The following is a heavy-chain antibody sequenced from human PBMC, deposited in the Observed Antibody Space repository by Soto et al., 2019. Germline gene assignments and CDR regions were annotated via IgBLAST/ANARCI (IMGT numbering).Heavy chain of an antibody. CDR1: GGSISSYY. D-gene: IGHD3-3*01. CDR3: ARHPSDGGYYQYYFDY. J-gene: IGHJ4*02. CDR2: IYYSGST. V-gene: IGHV4-59*08. Sequence: QVQLQESGPGLVKPSETLSLTCTVSGGSISSYYWSWIRQPPGKGLEWIGYIYYSGSTNYNPSLKSRVTISVDTSKNQFSLKLSSVTAADTAVYYCARHPSDGGYYQYYFDYWGQGTLVTVSS.